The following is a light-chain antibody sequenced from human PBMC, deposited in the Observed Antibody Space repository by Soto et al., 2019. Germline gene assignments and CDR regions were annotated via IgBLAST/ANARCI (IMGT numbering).Light chain of an antibody. CDR2: AAS. V-gene: IGKV1-9*01. CDR1: QGISSY. Sequence: DIQLTQSPSFLSASVGDRVTITCRASQGISSYLAWYQQKPGKAPKLLIHAASTLQSGVPSRFSGSGSGTEFTLTISSLQPEYFATYYCQQLNNYPRTFGQGTKVEI. CDR3: QQLNNYPRT. J-gene: IGKJ1*01.